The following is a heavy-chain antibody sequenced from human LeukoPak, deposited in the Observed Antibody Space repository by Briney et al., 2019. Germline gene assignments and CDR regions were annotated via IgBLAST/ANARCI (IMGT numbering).Heavy chain of an antibody. CDR1: GFTFDDYA. CDR2: ISWNSGSI. V-gene: IGHV3-9*01. J-gene: IGHJ4*02. D-gene: IGHD6-13*01. Sequence: GGSLRLSCAASGFTFDDYAMHWVRQAPGKGLEWVSGISWNSGSIGYADSVKGRFTISRDNAKNSLYLQMNSLRAEDTAFYYCAKDMAAAGAGYLDYWGQGTLVTVSS. CDR3: AKDMAAAGAGYLDY.